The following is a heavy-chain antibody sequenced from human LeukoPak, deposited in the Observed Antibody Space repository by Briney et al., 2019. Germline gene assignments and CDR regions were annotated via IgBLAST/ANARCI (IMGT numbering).Heavy chain of an antibody. J-gene: IGHJ4*02. CDR1: GFTFSSYS. D-gene: IGHD3-22*01. Sequence: GGSLRLSCAASGFTFSSYSMNWVRQAPGKGLEWVSSISSSGSYIHYADSVKGRFTISRGNAKNSLYLQMNSLRAEDTAVYYCAREGYYYDSSGYYPIDYWGQGTLVTVSS. CDR3: AREGYYYDSSGYYPIDY. CDR2: ISSSGSYI. V-gene: IGHV3-21*01.